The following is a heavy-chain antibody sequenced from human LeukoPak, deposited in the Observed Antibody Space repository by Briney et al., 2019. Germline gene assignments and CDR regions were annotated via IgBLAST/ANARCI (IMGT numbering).Heavy chain of an antibody. CDR2: INHSGST. J-gene: IGHJ5*02. Sequence: SETLSLTCAVYGGSFSGYYWSWIRQPPGKGLEWIGEINHSGSTNYNPSLKSRVTISVDTSKNQFSLKLSSVTAADTAVYYCARAPYCSSTSCPYNWFDPWGQGILVTVSS. CDR3: ARAPYCSSTSCPYNWFDP. V-gene: IGHV4-34*01. CDR1: GGSFSGYY. D-gene: IGHD2-2*01.